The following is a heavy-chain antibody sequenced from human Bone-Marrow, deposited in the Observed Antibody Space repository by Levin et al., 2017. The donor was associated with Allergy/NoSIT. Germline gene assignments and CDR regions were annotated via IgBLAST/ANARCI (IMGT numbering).Heavy chain of an antibody. D-gene: IGHD2-15*01. CDR3: ARPFCSGFNCYLTETYSFDS. J-gene: IGHJ4*02. CDR2: ISWDGGNT. CDR1: GFTFSDYP. Sequence: PGGSLRLSCAASGFTFSDYPMHWVRQVPGKGLEWVALISWDGGNTYYADSVKGRFTISRDNSENSLFLQMNSLRTGDTALYYCARPFCSGFNCYLTETYSFDSWGQGTLVTVSS. V-gene: IGHV3-43*01.